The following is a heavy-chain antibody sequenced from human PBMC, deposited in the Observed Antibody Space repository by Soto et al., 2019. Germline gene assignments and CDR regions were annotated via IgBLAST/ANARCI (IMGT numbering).Heavy chain of an antibody. CDR1: GFTFSSYG. J-gene: IGHJ4*02. CDR3: ASTYRGYSGYDSPAHLTHHDY. V-gene: IGHV3-30*03. CDR2: ISYDGSNK. Sequence: GGSLRLSCAASGFTFSSYGMHWVRQAPGKGLEWVAVISYDGSNKYYADSVKGRFTISRDNSKNTLYLQMNSLRAEDTAVYYCASTYRGYSGYDSPAHLTHHDYWGQGTLVTVSS. D-gene: IGHD5-12*01.